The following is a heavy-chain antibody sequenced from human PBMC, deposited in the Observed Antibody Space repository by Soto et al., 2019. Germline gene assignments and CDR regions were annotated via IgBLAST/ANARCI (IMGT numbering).Heavy chain of an antibody. V-gene: IGHV5-10-1*01. Sequence: PGESLKISCKASGYSFTTYWISWVRQMPGKGLEWMGTIDPSDSYTNYSPSFQGHVTISADKSISTAYLQWSSLKASDTAMYYCARGLGEFIASLGFDPWGQGTLVTVSS. J-gene: IGHJ5*02. CDR3: ARGLGEFIASLGFDP. CDR1: GYSFTTYW. D-gene: IGHD3-10*01. CDR2: IDPSDSYT.